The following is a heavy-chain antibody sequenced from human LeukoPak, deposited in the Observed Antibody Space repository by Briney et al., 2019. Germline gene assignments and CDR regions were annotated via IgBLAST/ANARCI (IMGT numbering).Heavy chain of an antibody. CDR3: ARVLGSSSWYVGY. D-gene: IGHD6-13*01. V-gene: IGHV3-30*09. J-gene: IGHJ4*02. CDR1: GFTFSSYA. CDR2: ISYDGSNK. Sequence: GRSLRLSCAASGFTFSSYAMHWVRQAPGKGLEWVAIISYDGSNKYYADSVKGRFAISRDNSKNTLYLQMNSLRAEDTAVYYCARVLGSSSWYVGYWGQGTLVTVSS.